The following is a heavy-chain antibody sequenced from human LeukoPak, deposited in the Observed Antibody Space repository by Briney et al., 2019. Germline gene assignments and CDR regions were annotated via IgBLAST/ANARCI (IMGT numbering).Heavy chain of an antibody. CDR1: GGSISSSSYY. CDR3: ARDGGVTYQSFIWFGELFSY. Sequence: SETLSLTCTVSGGSISSSSYYWGWIRQPPGKGLEWIGSIYYSGSTYYNPSLKSRVTISVDTSKNQFSLKLSSVTAADTAVYYCARDGGVTYQSFIWFGELFSYWGQGTLVTVSS. J-gene: IGHJ4*02. D-gene: IGHD3-10*01. V-gene: IGHV4-39*07. CDR2: IYYSGST.